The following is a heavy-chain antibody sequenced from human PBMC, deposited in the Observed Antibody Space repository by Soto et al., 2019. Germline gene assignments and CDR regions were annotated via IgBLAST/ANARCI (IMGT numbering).Heavy chain of an antibody. J-gene: IGHJ4*02. Sequence: QVQLVESGGGVVQPGRSLRLSCAASGFIFSNYVMHWVRQAPGKGLEWVAVISYDGNSKHYADSVEGRFTISRDNSKSTLYVQMNSLRAEDTAVYYCVRSYCGDDCALDHWGQGTLVTVSS. CDR3: VRSYCGDDCALDH. CDR2: ISYDGNSK. V-gene: IGHV3-30-3*01. CDR1: GFIFSNYV. D-gene: IGHD2-21*02.